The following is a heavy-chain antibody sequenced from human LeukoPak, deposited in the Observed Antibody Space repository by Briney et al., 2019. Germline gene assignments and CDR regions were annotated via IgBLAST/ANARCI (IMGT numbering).Heavy chain of an antibody. Sequence: ASVKVSCKASGYTFTSYGISWVRQAPGQGLEWMGWISAYNGNTNYAQKLQGRVTMTRDTSTSTVYMGLSSLRSEDTAVYYCARDDVDTTFDYWGQGTLVTVSS. CDR3: ARDDVDTTFDY. V-gene: IGHV1-18*01. D-gene: IGHD5-18*01. CDR1: GYTFTSYG. CDR2: ISAYNGNT. J-gene: IGHJ4*02.